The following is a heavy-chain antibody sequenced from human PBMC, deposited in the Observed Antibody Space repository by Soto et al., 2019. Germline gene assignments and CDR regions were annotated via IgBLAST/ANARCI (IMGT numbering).Heavy chain of an antibody. V-gene: IGHV1-18*04. D-gene: IGHD3-22*01. CDR2: ISAYNGNT. CDR3: ARVPTYDSSGYLYYYYGMDV. J-gene: IGHJ6*02. Sequence: ASVKVSCKASGYTFTSYGISWVRQAPGQGLEWMGWISAYNGNTNYAQKLQGRVTMTTDTSTSTAYMELRSLRSDDTAVYYCARVPTYDSSGYLYYYYGMDVWGQGTTVTVSS. CDR1: GYTFTSYG.